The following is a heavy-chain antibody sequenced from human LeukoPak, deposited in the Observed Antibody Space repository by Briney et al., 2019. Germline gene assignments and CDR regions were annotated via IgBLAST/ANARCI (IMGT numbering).Heavy chain of an antibody. V-gene: IGHV4-30-4*01. Sequence: SETLSLTCTVSGGSISSGDYYWSWIRQPPGKGLEWIGYIYYSGSTYYNPSLKSRVTISVDTSKNQFSLKLSSVTAADTAVYYCARGNLHYGDYVFWGQGTLVTASS. D-gene: IGHD4-17*01. CDR2: IYYSGST. J-gene: IGHJ4*02. CDR3: ARGNLHYGDYVF. CDR1: GGSISSGDYY.